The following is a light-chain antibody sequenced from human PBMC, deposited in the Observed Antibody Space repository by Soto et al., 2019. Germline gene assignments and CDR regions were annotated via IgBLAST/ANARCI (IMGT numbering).Light chain of an antibody. CDR3: QYYDNWRLS. Sequence: EIVMTQSPATLSVSPGDRATLSCRASQSVSSIAWYQQKPGQPPRLLIYGASRRATNIPARFSGGGSDTEFTLTISTLQSEDFAVDYCQYYDNWRLSFGGGTTVEIK. CDR2: GAS. CDR1: QSVSS. J-gene: IGKJ4*01. V-gene: IGKV3-15*01.